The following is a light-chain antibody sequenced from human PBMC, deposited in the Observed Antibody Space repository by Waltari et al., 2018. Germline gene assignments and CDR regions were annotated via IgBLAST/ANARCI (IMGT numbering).Light chain of an antibody. V-gene: IGKV1-NL1*01. CDR2: SAS. CDR1: QATNNY. J-gene: IGKJ2*01. CDR3: QQYYRAAYT. Sequence: DIQMTQSPSSLSASVGDTVTITCRASQATNNYLAWYQQKPVKAPTVLVYSASRLESGGPSRVSGRGSGTDYNLTISSLQPEDCATYYCQQYYRAAYTCGQGTKLEIK.